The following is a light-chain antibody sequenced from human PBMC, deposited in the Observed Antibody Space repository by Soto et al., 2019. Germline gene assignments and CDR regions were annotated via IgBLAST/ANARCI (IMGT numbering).Light chain of an antibody. V-gene: IGKV3-20*01. J-gene: IGKJ1*01. CDR1: QSVSNNY. CDR3: QQYGTSPT. CDR2: GAS. Sequence: EIVLTQSPGTLSLSPGERATLSCRDSQSVSNNYLAWYQQKPGQAPRRLIFGASGRATGIPDRFSGSGSGTDFTLTISRLEPEDFAVYYCQQYGTSPTFGQGTKVDIK.